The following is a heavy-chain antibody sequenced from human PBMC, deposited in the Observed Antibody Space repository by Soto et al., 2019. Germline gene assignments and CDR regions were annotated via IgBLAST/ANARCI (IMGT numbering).Heavy chain of an antibody. J-gene: IGHJ2*01. CDR1: GGSISGGGYY. Sequence: QVQLQESGPGLVKPSQTLSLTCTVSGGSISGGGYYWTWIGRHPGKGLEWIGYIYYSGNTYYNPSLKSRVTISVGTSKNQFSLKLNSVTAADTAVYYCARQTLGSRYFDLWGRGTLVTVSS. V-gene: IGHV4-31*03. D-gene: IGHD7-27*01. CDR3: ARQTLGSRYFDL. CDR2: IYYSGNT.